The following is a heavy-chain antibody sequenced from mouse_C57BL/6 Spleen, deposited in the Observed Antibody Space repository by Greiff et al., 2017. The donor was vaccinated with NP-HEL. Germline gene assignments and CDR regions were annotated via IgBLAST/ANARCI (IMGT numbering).Heavy chain of an antibody. CDR2: IDPSDSYT. D-gene: IGHD2-10*01. Sequence: QVHVKQPGAELVMPGASVKLSCKASGYTFTSYWMHWVKQRPGQGLEWIGEIDPSDSYTNYNQKFKGKSTLTVDKSSSTAYMQLSSLTSEDSAVYYCARCPLPDAHYYAMDYWGQGTSVTVSS. CDR3: ARCPLPDAHYYAMDY. J-gene: IGHJ4*01. V-gene: IGHV1-69*01. CDR1: GYTFTSYW.